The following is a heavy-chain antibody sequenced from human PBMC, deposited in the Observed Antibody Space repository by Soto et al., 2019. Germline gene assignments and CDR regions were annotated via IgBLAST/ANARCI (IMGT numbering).Heavy chain of an antibody. Sequence: ASVKVSCKSSGYTFTSYGISWVRQAPGQGLEWMGWISAYNGNTNYAQKLQGRVNMTTDTSTSTAYMELRSLRSDDTAVYYCARDVAWCYYDSSGGEFDYWGQRTLVTGSS. D-gene: IGHD3-22*01. CDR3: ARDVAWCYYDSSGGEFDY. CDR1: GYTFTSYG. J-gene: IGHJ4*02. CDR2: ISAYNGNT. V-gene: IGHV1-18*01.